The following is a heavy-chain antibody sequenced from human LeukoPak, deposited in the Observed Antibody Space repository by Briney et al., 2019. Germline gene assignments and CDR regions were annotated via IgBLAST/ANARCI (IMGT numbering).Heavy chain of an antibody. J-gene: IGHJ6*03. Sequence: KPSETLSLTCTVSGGSISSYYWSWLRQPPGKGLEWIGYIYYSGSTNYNPSLKSRVTISVDTSKNQFSLKLSSVTAADTAVYYCARVFRAARSLWYYYYMDVWGKGTTVTVSS. CDR2: IYYSGST. CDR1: GGSISSYY. V-gene: IGHV4-59*01. CDR3: ARVFRAARSLWYYYYMDV. D-gene: IGHD6-6*01.